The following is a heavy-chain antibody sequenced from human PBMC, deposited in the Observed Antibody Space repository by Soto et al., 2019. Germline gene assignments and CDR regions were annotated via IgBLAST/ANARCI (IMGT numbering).Heavy chain of an antibody. CDR1: GDSIRSDYYH. CDR3: AREDDGGDSLDV. CDR2: IYHSGSI. D-gene: IGHD2-21*02. J-gene: IGHJ6*02. Sequence: QVQLQQSGPGLVKPSQTLSLTCTVSGDSIRSDYYHCTWIRQSPGKSLEWIGYIYHSGSILYNPSLKSRVTISVDTSKNQFSLHLTSVTAADTAVYFCAREDDGGDSLDVWGQGTTVTVSS. V-gene: IGHV4-30-4*08.